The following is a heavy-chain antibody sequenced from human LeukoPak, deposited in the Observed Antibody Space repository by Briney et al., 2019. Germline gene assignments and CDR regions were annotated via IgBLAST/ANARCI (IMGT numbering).Heavy chain of an antibody. Sequence: SETLSLTCTVCGGSISSYYWSWIRQPPGKGLECIGYIYYSGSTNYNPSLKSRVTISVDTFKNQFSLKLSSVTAADTAVYYCARLPSVLAPLDYWGQGTLVTVSS. CDR3: ARLPSVLAPLDY. CDR1: GGSISSYY. CDR2: IYYSGST. J-gene: IGHJ4*02. D-gene: IGHD2-8*02. V-gene: IGHV4-59*01.